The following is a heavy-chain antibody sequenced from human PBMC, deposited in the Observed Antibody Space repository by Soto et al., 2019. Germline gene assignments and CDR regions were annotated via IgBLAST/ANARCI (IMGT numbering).Heavy chain of an antibody. CDR1: GFTFSSYS. CDR3: ARDTVLGRYSSSWTPGKAFDY. J-gene: IGHJ4*02. V-gene: IGHV3-21*01. D-gene: IGHD6-13*01. CDR2: ISSSSSYI. Sequence: PGGSLRLSCAASGFTFSSYSMNWVRQAPGKGLEWVSSISSSSSYIYYADSVKGRFTISRDNAKNSLYLQMNSLRAEDTAVYYCARDTVLGRYSSSWTPGKAFDYWGQGTRVTVAS.